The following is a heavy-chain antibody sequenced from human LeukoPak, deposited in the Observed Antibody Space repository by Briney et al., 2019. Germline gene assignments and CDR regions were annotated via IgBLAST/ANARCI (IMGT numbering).Heavy chain of an antibody. J-gene: IGHJ4*02. Sequence: GGSLRLSCAASGFTFSGHWMTWVRQAPGKGLEWVAVISYDGSNKYYADSVKGRFTISRDSSKNTLYLQMNSLRAEDTAVYYCAKDEFYSSGSDWGQGTLVTVSS. D-gene: IGHD6-19*01. CDR2: ISYDGSNK. CDR1: GFTFSGHW. V-gene: IGHV3-30*18. CDR3: AKDEFYSSGSD.